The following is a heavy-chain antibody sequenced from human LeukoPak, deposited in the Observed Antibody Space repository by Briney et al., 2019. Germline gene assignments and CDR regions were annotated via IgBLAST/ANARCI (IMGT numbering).Heavy chain of an antibody. Sequence: PSETLSLTCTVSGGPISTYYWIWIRQPAGKGLEWIGRIHTSGNTDYNPSLESRVSMSVDTSKNQFSLKLSSVTAADTAVYYCAREGSMTARPFVSIDYWGQGTLVTISS. CDR1: GGPISTYY. CDR2: IHTSGNT. D-gene: IGHD6-6*01. J-gene: IGHJ4*02. V-gene: IGHV4-4*07. CDR3: AREGSMTARPFVSIDY.